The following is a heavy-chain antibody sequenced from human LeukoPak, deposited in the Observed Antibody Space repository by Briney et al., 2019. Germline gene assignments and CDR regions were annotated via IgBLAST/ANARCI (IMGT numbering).Heavy chain of an antibody. J-gene: IGHJ4*02. D-gene: IGHD3-22*01. CDR1: GYAFTGYC. CDR2: INPNSGGT. Sequence: ASVKVSCKASGYAFTGYCMHWVRQAPGQGLEWMGWINPNSGGTNYAKKFQGRVTMTRDTSISKAYMELSRLKLDGMRVYYCSRSDYYDSSRYPDYWGQGTLVTVSS. V-gene: IGHV1-2*02. CDR3: SRSDYYDSSRYPDY.